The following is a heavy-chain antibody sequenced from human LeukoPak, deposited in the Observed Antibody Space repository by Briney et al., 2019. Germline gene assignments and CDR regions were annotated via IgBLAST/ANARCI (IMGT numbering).Heavy chain of an antibody. CDR2: ISSSSSYI. D-gene: IGHD3-10*01. CDR1: GFTFSSYS. CDR3: ARAIHYGSGSSYFDY. V-gene: IGHV3-21*01. Sequence: GGSLRLSCAASGFTFSSYSMNWVRQAPGKGLEWVSFISSSSSYIYYADSVKGRFTISRDNAKNSLYLQMNSLRAEDTAVYYCARAIHYGSGSSYFDYWGQGTLVTVSS. J-gene: IGHJ4*02.